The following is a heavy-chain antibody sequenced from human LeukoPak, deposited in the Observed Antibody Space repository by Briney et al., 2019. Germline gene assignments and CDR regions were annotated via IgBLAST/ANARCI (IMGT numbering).Heavy chain of an antibody. CDR3: ARDTVPGSLDDAFDI. Sequence: ASVKVSCKASGCTFTSYDINWVRQATGQGLEWMGWMNPNSGNTKYAQKFQGRVTMTTDTSTSTAYMELRSLRSDDTAVYYCARDTVPGSLDDAFDIWGQGTMVTVSS. V-gene: IGHV1-8*01. CDR2: MNPNSGNT. CDR1: GCTFTSYD. D-gene: IGHD1-26*01. J-gene: IGHJ3*02.